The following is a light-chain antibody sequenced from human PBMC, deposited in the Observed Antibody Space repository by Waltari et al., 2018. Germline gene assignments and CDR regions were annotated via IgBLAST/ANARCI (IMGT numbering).Light chain of an antibody. CDR2: DVP. CDR3: SSFTDTHTLL. CDR1: SNDVGASNF. V-gene: IGLV2-14*03. J-gene: IGLJ2*01. Sequence: QSALTQPASVSGSPGQSITISCTGTSNDVGASNFVPWYQQHPGRAPPLLIHDVPERPAGISYRFSCSQSANTASLTISGLLPEDEAIYYCSSFTDTHTLLFGGGTTVTVL.